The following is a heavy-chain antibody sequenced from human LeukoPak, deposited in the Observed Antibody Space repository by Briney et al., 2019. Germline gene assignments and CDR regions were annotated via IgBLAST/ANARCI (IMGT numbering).Heavy chain of an antibody. CDR3: AKVGTWELQRVFEN. Sequence: GAAVRLSCAASGLGLGGNWRSWARQVTGKGLEWEANVGRDGSEKNYVDSVEGRFTISRDNAKKSLDLEMNSLRVEDTALYYCAKVGTWELQRVFENWGQGTLVTVSS. D-gene: IGHD1-26*01. CDR1: GLGLGGNW. CDR2: VGRDGSEK. V-gene: IGHV3-7*01. J-gene: IGHJ4*02.